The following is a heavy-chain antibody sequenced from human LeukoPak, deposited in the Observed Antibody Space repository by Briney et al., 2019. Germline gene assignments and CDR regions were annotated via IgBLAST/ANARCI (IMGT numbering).Heavy chain of an antibody. CDR2: IYYTGTT. Sequence: SETLSLTCTVSGGSISSGDYYWRWLRRHPVTGLEWLGNIYYTGTTYYNPSLRSRLTISRDTSKNQFFLKLTSVTAADTAVYYCAKALDPWGQGTLVTVSS. CDR3: AKALDP. CDR1: GGSISSGDYY. V-gene: IGHV4-31*03. D-gene: IGHD1-1*01. J-gene: IGHJ5*02.